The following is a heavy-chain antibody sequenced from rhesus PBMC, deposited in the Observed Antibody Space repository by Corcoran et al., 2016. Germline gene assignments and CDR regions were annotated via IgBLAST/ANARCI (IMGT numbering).Heavy chain of an antibody. Sequence: QVQLQESGPGLVKPSETLSLTCAVSGGSISDDYYWSWIRQPPGKGLEWIGYIYGSGGGNNYNPSLKNRVTISIDTSKNQLSLKLSSVTAADTAVYYCARVGEYSNYFDYWGQGVLVTVSS. V-gene: IGHV4-106*01. D-gene: IGHD4-23*01. CDR2: IYGSGGGN. J-gene: IGHJ4*01. CDR3: ARVGEYSNYFDY. CDR1: GGSISDDYY.